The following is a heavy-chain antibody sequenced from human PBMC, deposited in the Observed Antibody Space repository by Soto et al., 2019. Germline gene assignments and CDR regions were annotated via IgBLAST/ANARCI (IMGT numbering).Heavy chain of an antibody. D-gene: IGHD1-26*01. CDR3: ARVLGSEWYFDL. Sequence: GGSLRLSCAASGFTFSSYGMHWVRQAPGKGLEWVAVIWYDGSNKYYADSVKGRFTISRDNSKNTLYLQMNSLRAEDTAVYYCARVLGSEWYFDLWGRGTLVTVSS. CDR1: GFTFSSYG. CDR2: IWYDGSNK. J-gene: IGHJ2*01. V-gene: IGHV3-33*08.